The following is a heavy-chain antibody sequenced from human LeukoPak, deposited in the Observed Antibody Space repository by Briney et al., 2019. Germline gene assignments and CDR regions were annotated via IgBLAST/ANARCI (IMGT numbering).Heavy chain of an antibody. D-gene: IGHD3-9*01. J-gene: IGHJ4*02. V-gene: IGHV3-23*01. Sequence: GGSLRLSCAAPGFTFSSYAMSWVRQAPGKGLEWVSAISGSGGSTYYADSVKGRFTISRDNSKNTLYLQMNSLRAEDTAVYYCAKQGYDILTGYYKEFTGSYFDYWGQGTLVTVSS. CDR2: ISGSGGST. CDR3: AKQGYDILTGYYKEFTGSYFDY. CDR1: GFTFSSYA.